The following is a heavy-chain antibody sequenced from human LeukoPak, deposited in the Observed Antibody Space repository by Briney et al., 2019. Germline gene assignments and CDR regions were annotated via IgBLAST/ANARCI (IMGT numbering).Heavy chain of an antibody. CDR1: GFTFSSYE. J-gene: IGHJ4*02. D-gene: IGHD1-26*01. CDR2: ISRSGTTT. Sequence: TGGSLRLSCVASGFTFSSYEMNWVRQAPGKGLEWVSYISRSGTTTFYADSVKGRFTISRDNAKNSLYLQMNSLRAEDTAVYYCARDEVGATTEFDYWGQGTLVTVSS. V-gene: IGHV3-48*03. CDR3: ARDEVGATTEFDY.